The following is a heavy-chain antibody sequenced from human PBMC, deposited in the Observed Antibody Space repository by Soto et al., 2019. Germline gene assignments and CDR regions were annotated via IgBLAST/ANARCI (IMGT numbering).Heavy chain of an antibody. J-gene: IGHJ4*02. CDR3: AKDLGYSYGYGPVDY. D-gene: IGHD5-18*01. Sequence: PGGSLRPSCAAPGFTFTSYSMSWVRQAPGKGLEWVAAISCSGGSTYYADSVKGRFTISRDNSKNTLYLQMNSLRAEDTAVYYCAKDLGYSYGYGPVDYWGQGS. CDR1: GFTFTSYS. CDR2: ISCSGGST. V-gene: IGHV3-23*01.